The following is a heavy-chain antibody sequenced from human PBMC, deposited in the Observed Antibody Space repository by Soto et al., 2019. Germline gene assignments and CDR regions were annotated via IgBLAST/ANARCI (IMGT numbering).Heavy chain of an antibody. CDR2: INHSGST. CDR3: ARLRGYSGYDSFDY. Sequence: SSETLSLTCAVYGGSFSGYYWSRIRQPPGKGLEWIGEINHSGSTNYNPSLKSRVTISVDTSKNQFSLKLSSVTAADTAVYYCARLRGYSGYDSFDYWGQGTLVAVSS. V-gene: IGHV4-34*01. CDR1: GGSFSGYY. J-gene: IGHJ4*02. D-gene: IGHD5-12*01.